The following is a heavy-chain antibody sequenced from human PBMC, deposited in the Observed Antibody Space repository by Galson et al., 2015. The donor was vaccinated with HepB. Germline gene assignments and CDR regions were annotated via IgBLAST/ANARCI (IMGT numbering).Heavy chain of an antibody. V-gene: IGHV3-30-3*01. J-gene: IGHJ3*02. CDR1: GFTFSSYA. D-gene: IGHD6-13*01. Sequence: SLRLSCAASGFTFSSYAMHWVRQAPGKGLEWVAVISYDGSNKYYADSVKGRFTISRDNSKNTLYLQMNSLRAEDTAVYYCARVSWSLAFDIWGQGTMVTVSS. CDR2: ISYDGSNK. CDR3: ARVSWSLAFDI.